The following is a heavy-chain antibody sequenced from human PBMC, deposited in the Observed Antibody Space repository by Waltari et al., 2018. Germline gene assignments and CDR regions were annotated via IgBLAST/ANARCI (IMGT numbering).Heavy chain of an antibody. J-gene: IGHJ4*02. CDR2: IYYSGST. D-gene: IGHD1-26*01. CDR1: GGSISSSSYY. Sequence: QLQLQESGPGLVKPSETLSLTCTVSGGSISSSSYYWGWIRQPPGKGLEWIGSIYYSGSTYYNPSLKSRVTISVDTSKNQFSLKLSSVTAADTAVYYCARRRGGWKLPVPLDYWGQGTLVTVSS. CDR3: ARRRGGWKLPVPLDY. V-gene: IGHV4-39*07.